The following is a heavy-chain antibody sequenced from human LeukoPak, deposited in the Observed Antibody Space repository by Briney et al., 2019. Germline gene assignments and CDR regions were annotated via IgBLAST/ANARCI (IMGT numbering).Heavy chain of an antibody. CDR3: ARDLDYFDSSGSHRRRNYFDY. CDR1: GLTVSTNY. V-gene: IGHV3-53*01. J-gene: IGHJ4*02. D-gene: IGHD3-22*01. CDR2: IHSDGST. Sequence: GGSPRLSCAASGLTVSTNYMTWVRQAPGKGLEWVSIIHSDGSTYYADSVKGRFTISRDNYKNTLYLQMNSLRGEDTAMYYCARDLDYFDSSGSHRRRNYFDYWGQGTLVTVSS.